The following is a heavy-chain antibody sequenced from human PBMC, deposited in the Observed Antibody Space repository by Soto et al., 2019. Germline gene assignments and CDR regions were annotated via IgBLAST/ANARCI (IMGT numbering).Heavy chain of an antibody. CDR2: ISAYNGNT. D-gene: IGHD3-3*01. J-gene: IGHJ4*02. CDR1: GYTFTSSG. V-gene: IGHV1-18*01. CDR3: ARVVYDFWSGYPPLDY. Sequence: QVQLVQSGAEVKKPGASVKVSCKASGYTFTSSGISWVRQAPGQWLEWMGWISAYNGNTNYAQKLQGRVTMTTDTSTSTAYMELRSLRSDDTAVYYCARVVYDFWSGYPPLDYWGQGTLVAVSS.